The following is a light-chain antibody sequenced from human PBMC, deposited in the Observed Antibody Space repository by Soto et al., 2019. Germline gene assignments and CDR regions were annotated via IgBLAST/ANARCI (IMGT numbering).Light chain of an antibody. CDR1: SSDIGGYNY. Sequence: QSVLTQPASVSGSPGQSITISCTGTSSDIGGYNYVSWYQQHPGKAPKLMIYEVGNRPSGVSNRFSGSKSGNTASLTISGLQAEDEADYYCSSYTSSSALGVFGTGTKV. J-gene: IGLJ1*01. V-gene: IGLV2-14*01. CDR2: EVG. CDR3: SSYTSSSALGV.